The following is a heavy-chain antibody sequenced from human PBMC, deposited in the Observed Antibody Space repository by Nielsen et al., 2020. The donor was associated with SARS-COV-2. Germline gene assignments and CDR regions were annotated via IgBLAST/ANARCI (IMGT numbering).Heavy chain of an antibody. J-gene: IGHJ6*03. CDR3: ARGDLVVVPSPLLGLGPIFYYFCLDV. V-gene: IGHV4-4*02. CDR1: GASVSSHDW. Sequence: SETLSLTCAVSGASVSSHDWWTWVRQSPGKGLEWIGEVSHSGSTNYNPSLKSRVTLSMDKSKNQFSLRLTSVSAADTAVYFCARGDLVVVPSPLLGLGPIFYYFCLDVWGKGTTVTVSS. CDR2: VSHSGST. D-gene: IGHD2-2*02.